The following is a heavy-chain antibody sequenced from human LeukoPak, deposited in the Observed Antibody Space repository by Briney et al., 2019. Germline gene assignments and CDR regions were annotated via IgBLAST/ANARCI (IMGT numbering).Heavy chain of an antibody. D-gene: IGHD3-10*01. CDR3: ARETYYGSGSYSDFALDY. CDR2: INQNGSEK. J-gene: IGHJ4*02. V-gene: IGHV3-7*01. Sequence: GGSLTLSCAASGFTFSNYNMNWVRQAPRKGLEWVANINQNGSEKYYVDSVKARFTISRDNAKNSVYLQMNSLRAEDTAVYYCARETYYGSGSYSDFALDYWGQGTLVTVSS. CDR1: GFTFSNYN.